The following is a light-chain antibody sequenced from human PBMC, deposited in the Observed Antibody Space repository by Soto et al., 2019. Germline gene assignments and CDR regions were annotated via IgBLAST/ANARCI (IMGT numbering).Light chain of an antibody. Sequence: DIQMTQSPSSVSASVGDRVTITCRASQDISSWLAWYQQKPGKPPRLLIYAASSLQSGVPPRFSGSGSGTDFNLTINRLQTEDFATYYCQQSNSFTWTFGQGTKVDIK. CDR1: QDISSW. J-gene: IGKJ1*01. CDR3: QQSNSFTWT. CDR2: AAS. V-gene: IGKV1-12*01.